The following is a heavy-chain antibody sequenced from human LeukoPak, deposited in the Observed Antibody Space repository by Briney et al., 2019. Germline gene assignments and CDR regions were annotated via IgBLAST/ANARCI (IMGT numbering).Heavy chain of an antibody. CDR3: VKDFGRVRGTPDS. D-gene: IGHD3-16*01. J-gene: IGHJ4*02. CDR1: GFTFSSYA. V-gene: IGHV3-64D*06. CDR2: ISGSGNGGSI. Sequence: GGSLRLSCVASGFTFSSYAMSWVRQAPGKGPEYVSTISGSGNGGSIYYAGSVKGRFTISRDDSKSILYLQMNGLRSEDTAVYYCVKDFGRVRGTPDSWGQGTLVTVSS.